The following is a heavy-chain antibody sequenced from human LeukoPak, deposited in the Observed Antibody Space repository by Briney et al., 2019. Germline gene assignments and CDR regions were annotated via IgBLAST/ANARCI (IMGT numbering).Heavy chain of an antibody. CDR1: GFTFSSYA. V-gene: IGHV3-23*01. J-gene: IGHJ6*03. D-gene: IGHD6-19*01. Sequence: GGSLRLSCAASGFTFSSYAMSWVRQAPGKGLEWVSGISGSGGSTYYADSVKGRFTISRDNAKNSLYLQMNSLRAEDTAVYYCASGQPKGSIAVAGEKYYMDVWGKGTTVTVSS. CDR3: ASGQPKGSIAVAGEKYYMDV. CDR2: ISGSGGST.